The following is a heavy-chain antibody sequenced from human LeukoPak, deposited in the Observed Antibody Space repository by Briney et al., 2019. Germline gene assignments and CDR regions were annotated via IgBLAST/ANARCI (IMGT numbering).Heavy chain of an antibody. CDR3: ATARVYQLLRYFDY. CDR1: GYTFTSYG. Sequence: ASVKVSCKASGYTFTSYGISWVRQAPGQGLEWMGWISAYNGNTIYAQKFQGRVTMTEDTSTDTAYMELSSLRSEDTAVYYCATARVYQLLRYFDYWGQGTLVTVSS. D-gene: IGHD2-2*01. V-gene: IGHV1-18*01. J-gene: IGHJ4*02. CDR2: ISAYNGNT.